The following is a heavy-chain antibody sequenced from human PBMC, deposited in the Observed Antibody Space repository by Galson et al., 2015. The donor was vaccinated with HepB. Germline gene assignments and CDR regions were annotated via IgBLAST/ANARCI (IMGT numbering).Heavy chain of an antibody. D-gene: IGHD3-10*01. J-gene: IGHJ4*02. CDR2: ADHSGGT. V-gene: IGHV4-4*02. CDR1: GDSISNDRW. CDR3: ARAKEGRGYFDY. Sequence: SETLSLTCAVSGDSISNDRWWSWVRQPPGEGLEWIGEADHSGGTNYRPSLKSRVTTSVDKSKNQFSLKLTSVTAADTAVYYCARAKEGRGYFDYWGQGTLVTVSS.